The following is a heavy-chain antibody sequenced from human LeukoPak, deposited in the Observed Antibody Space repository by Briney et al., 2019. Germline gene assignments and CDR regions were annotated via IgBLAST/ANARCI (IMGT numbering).Heavy chain of an antibody. CDR2: IEQDGSEK. V-gene: IGHV3-7*01. Sequence: GGSLRLSCAASGFTFSSYWMSWVRQAPGKGLEWVANIEQDGSEKYYVDSVKGRFTISRDNAKNSLYLQMNSLRAEDTAVYYCARSVLPYYYDSSGCDYWGQGTLVTVSS. D-gene: IGHD3-22*01. CDR3: ARSVLPYYYDSSGCDY. CDR1: GFTFSSYW. J-gene: IGHJ4*02.